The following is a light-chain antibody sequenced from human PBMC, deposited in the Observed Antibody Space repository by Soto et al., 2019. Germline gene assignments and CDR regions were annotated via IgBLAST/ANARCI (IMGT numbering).Light chain of an antibody. CDR3: SSYTTTTASCV. CDR2: DVS. Sequence: QSVLTQPASVSGSPGQSITISCTGTSNEVGGHNYVSWYQQYPDKAPTLIIYDVSNRPSGVSTRFSGSKSGNRASLTISGLQAEDEADYYCSSYTTTTASCVFGTGTKVTVL. V-gene: IGLV2-14*01. CDR1: SNEVGGHNY. J-gene: IGLJ1*01.